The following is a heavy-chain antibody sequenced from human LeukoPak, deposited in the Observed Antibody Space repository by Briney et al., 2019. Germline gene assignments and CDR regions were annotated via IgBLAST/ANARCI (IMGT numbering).Heavy chain of an antibody. D-gene: IGHD5-24*01. CDR2: IIPIFGTA. V-gene: IGHV1-69*01. J-gene: IGHJ6*02. Sequence: GASVKVSCKASVGTFSSYAISWVRQAPAQGLEWMGGIIPIFGTANYAQKFQGRVTITADESTSTAYMELGSLRSEDTAVYYCARELERWLQPVYGMDVWGQGTTVTVSS. CDR3: ARELERWLQPVYGMDV. CDR1: VGTFSSYA.